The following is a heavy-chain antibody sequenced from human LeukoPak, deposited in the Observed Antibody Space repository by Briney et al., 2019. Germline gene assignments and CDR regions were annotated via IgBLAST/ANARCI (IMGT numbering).Heavy chain of an antibody. V-gene: IGHV1-18*01. CDR1: GYTFLNYD. J-gene: IGHJ4*02. D-gene: IGHD3-10*01. Sequence: ASVKVSCKASGYTFLNYDFTWVRQAPGQGLEWMGWISAHSHNTKYAQRFQGRVTMTADTSTTTAYMELRSLRSDDTAVYCCARVADYGSGSHLFDYWGQGTLVVVSS. CDR3: ARVADYGSGSHLFDY. CDR2: ISAHSHNT.